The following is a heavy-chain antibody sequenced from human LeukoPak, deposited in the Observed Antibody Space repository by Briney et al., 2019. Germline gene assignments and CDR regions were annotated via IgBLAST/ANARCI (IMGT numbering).Heavy chain of an antibody. CDR1: GGSISSSSHY. V-gene: IGHV4-39*01. CDR3: ARLYCSAGSCYLDN. J-gene: IGHJ4*02. D-gene: IGHD2-15*01. Sequence: SETLSLNCTVSGGSISSSSHYWGWIRQPPGKGLEWIGSIYYSGTTYYNPSLKSRVTISVDTSKNQFSLRLSSMTAADTAVYYSARLYCSAGSCYLDNWGQGTLVTVPS. CDR2: IYYSGTT.